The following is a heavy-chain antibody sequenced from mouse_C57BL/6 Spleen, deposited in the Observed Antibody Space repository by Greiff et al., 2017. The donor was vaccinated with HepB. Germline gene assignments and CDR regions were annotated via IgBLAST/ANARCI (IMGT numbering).Heavy chain of an antibody. V-gene: IGHV1-69*01. Sequence: QVQLQQPGAELVMPGASVKLSCKASGYTFTSYWMHWVKQRPGQGLEWIGEIDPSDSYTNYNQKFKGKSTLTVDKSSSTAYMQLSSLTSEDSAVYYCGRSDYGSSFYAMDDWGQGTSVTVSS. J-gene: IGHJ4*01. CDR3: GRSDYGSSFYAMDD. CDR2: IDPSDSYT. D-gene: IGHD1-1*01. CDR1: GYTFTSYW.